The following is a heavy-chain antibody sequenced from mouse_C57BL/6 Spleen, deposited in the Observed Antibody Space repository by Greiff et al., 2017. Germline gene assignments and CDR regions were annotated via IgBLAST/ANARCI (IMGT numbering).Heavy chain of an antibody. CDR2: ISSGSSTI. CDR3: ARRDYDGYAMDY. CDR1: GFTFSDYG. V-gene: IGHV5-17*01. Sequence: EVQVVESGGGLVKPGGSLKLSCAASGFTFSDYGMHWVRQAPEKGLEWVAYISSGSSTIYYADTVKGRFTISRDNAKNTLFLQMTSLRSEDTAMXYCARRDYDGYAMDYWGQGTSVTVSS. D-gene: IGHD2-4*01. J-gene: IGHJ4*01.